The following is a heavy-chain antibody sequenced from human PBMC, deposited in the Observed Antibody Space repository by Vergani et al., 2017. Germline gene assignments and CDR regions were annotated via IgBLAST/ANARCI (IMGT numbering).Heavy chain of an antibody. D-gene: IGHD4-17*01. CDR2: IIPILGIA. Sequence: QVQLVQSGAEVKKPGSSVKVSCKASGGTFSSFTISWVRQAPGQGLEWMGRIIPILGIANYAQKFQGRVTITADKSTSTAYMELSSLRSEDTAVYYCARYGDYGDYGAFDIWSQGTMVTVSS. J-gene: IGHJ3*02. CDR1: GGTFSSFT. CDR3: ARYGDYGDYGAFDI. V-gene: IGHV1-69*02.